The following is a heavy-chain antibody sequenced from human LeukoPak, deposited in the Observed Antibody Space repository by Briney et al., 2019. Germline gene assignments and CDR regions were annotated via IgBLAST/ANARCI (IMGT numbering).Heavy chain of an antibody. CDR3: ARHKIEAGGIAVALPYYYYYGMDV. CDR1: GGSISSYY. CDR2: IYTSGST. Sequence: SETLSLTCTVSGGSISSYYWSWIRQPAGKGLEWIGRIYTSGSTNYNPSLKSRVTISVDTSKNQFSLKLSSVTAADTAVYYCARHKIEAGGIAVALPYYYYYGMDVWGQGTTVTVSS. D-gene: IGHD6-19*01. J-gene: IGHJ6*02. V-gene: IGHV4-4*07.